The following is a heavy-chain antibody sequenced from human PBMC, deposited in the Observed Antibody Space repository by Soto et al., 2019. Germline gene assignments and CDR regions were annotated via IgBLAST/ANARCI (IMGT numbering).Heavy chain of an antibody. J-gene: IGHJ6*01. CDR2: INPNSGGT. D-gene: IGHD2-2*01. V-gene: IGHV1-2*04. CDR3: ARFRDIVVVPAAIEHPNYGMDV. Sequence: GSVKVYFKASGYPFTGYYMHLVRQAPGQGLEWIGWINPNSGGTNYAQKFQGWVTMTRDTSISTAYMELSRLRSEDTAVYYCARFRDIVVVPAAIEHPNYGMDVWGQGTTVTVSS. CDR1: GYPFTGYY.